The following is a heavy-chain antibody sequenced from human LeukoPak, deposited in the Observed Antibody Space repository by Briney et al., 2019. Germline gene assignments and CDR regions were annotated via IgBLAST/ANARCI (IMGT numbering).Heavy chain of an antibody. J-gene: IGHJ4*02. CDR1: GGFISSNNNY. CDR3: LRAPYY. CDR2: IYYSGST. V-gene: IGHV4-39*01. Sequence: PSETLSLTCTVSGGFISSNNNYWGWIRQPPGKGLEWIGSIYYSGSTYYNPSLKSRVTISADTSKHQFSLKLTSMTAADTAVYYCLRAPYYWGQGTLVTVSS.